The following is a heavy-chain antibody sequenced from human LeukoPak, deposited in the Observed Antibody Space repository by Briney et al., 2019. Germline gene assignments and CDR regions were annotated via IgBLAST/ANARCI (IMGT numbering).Heavy chain of an antibody. CDR2: ISYHGSNK. CDR3: AKGRDSWGNKIDY. Sequence: GGSLRLSCAASGFTFSSYGMYWVRQAPGKGLEWVAVISYHGSNKYYADSVKGRFTISRDNSKNTLYLQMNSLRGEDTAVYYCAKGRDSWGNKIDYWGQGTLVTVSS. V-gene: IGHV3-30*18. J-gene: IGHJ4*02. D-gene: IGHD2/OR15-2a*01. CDR1: GFTFSSYG.